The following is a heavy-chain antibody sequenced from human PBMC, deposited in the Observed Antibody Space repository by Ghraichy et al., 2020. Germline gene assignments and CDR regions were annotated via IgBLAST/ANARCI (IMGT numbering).Heavy chain of an antibody. Sequence: SQTLSLTCAVYNGSFSGYYWSWIRQPPGEGLEWIGEINHSGSANYNPSLKSRVTMSVDTSKNQFSLKLNSVTAADTAVYYCAGVVVAATRWFDPWGQGTLVTVSS. CDR2: INHSGSA. J-gene: IGHJ5*02. CDR3: AGVVVAATRWFDP. V-gene: IGHV4-34*01. CDR1: NGSFSGYY. D-gene: IGHD2-15*01.